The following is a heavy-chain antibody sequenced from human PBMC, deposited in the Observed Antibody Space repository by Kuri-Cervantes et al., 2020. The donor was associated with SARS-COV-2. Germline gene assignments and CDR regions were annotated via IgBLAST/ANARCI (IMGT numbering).Heavy chain of an antibody. CDR3: AKDREYSSSIGRVDY. V-gene: IGHV3-23*01. CDR2: ISGSGGST. CDR1: GYTFSSCA. Sequence: GESLKISCAASGYTFSSCAMSWVRQAPGKGLEWVSAISGSGGSTYYADSVKGRFTISRDNSKNTLYLQMNSLRAEDTAVYYCAKDREYSSSIGRVDYWGQGTLVTVSS. J-gene: IGHJ4*02. D-gene: IGHD6-6*01.